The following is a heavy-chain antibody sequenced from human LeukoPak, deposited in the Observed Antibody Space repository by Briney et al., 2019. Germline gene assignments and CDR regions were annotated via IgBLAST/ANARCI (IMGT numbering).Heavy chain of an antibody. CDR1: GGSFSGYY. V-gene: IGHV4-34*01. CDR2: INHSGST. J-gene: IGHJ3*02. D-gene: IGHD4-17*01. CDR3: AGGALATADAFDI. Sequence: SETLSLTCAVYGGSFSGYYWSWIRQPPGKGLEWIGEINHSGSTNYNPSLKSRVTISVDTSKNQFSLKLSSVTAADTAAYYCAGGALATADAFDIWGQGTMVTVSS.